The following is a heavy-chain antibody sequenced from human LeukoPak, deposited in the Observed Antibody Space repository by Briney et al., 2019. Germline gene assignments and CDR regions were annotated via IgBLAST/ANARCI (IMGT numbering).Heavy chain of an antibody. V-gene: IGHV4-4*02. Sequence: PSETLSLTCAVSGGSISSSNWWSWVRQPPGKGLEWIGYIYYSGSPNYNPSLKSRVTISVDTSKNQFSLKLSSVTAADTAVYYCARLAEDYYGLGSYYSIDSWGQGTLVTVSS. CDR2: IYYSGSP. J-gene: IGHJ4*02. CDR3: ARLAEDYYGLGSYYSIDS. CDR1: GGSISSSNW. D-gene: IGHD3-10*01.